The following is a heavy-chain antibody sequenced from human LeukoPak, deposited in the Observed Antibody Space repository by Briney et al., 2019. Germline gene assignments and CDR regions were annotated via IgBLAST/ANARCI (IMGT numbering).Heavy chain of an antibody. V-gene: IGHV1-69*04. CDR1: GGTFSSYA. J-gene: IGHJ4*02. Sequence: SVKVSSMASGGTFSSYAISWVRQAPGQGLEWMGRIIPILGIANYAQKFQGRVTITADKSTSTAYMELSSLRSEDTAVYYCARDPRLRAGTAGGWFDYWGQGTLVTVSS. D-gene: IGHD6-13*01. CDR3: ARDPRLRAGTAGGWFDY. CDR2: IIPILGIA.